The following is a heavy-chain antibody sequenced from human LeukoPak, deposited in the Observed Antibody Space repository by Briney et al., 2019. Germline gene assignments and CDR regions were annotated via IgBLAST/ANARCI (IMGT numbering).Heavy chain of an antibody. J-gene: IGHJ4*02. Sequence: PGGSLRLSCAASGFTFSRYWMSWVRQAPGRGLGWVANIKQDGSEKYYVDSVKGRFTISRDNAKNSLYLQMNSLRAEDTAVYYCARVVYGTLHFDYWGQGTLVTVSS. CDR3: ARVVYGTLHFDY. D-gene: IGHD4-17*01. CDR2: IKQDGSEK. CDR1: GFTFSRYW. V-gene: IGHV3-7*01.